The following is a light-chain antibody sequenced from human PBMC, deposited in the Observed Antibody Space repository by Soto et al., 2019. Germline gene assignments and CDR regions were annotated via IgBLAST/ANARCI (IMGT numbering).Light chain of an antibody. CDR2: EVT. CDR3: SSYTSSSTRVV. J-gene: IGLJ2*01. Sequence: QPVLTQPASVSGSPGQSITISCTGTSSDVGLYNYVSWYQHHPGKAPKLMIYEVTNRPSGISNRFSGSKSGNTASLTISGLQAEDEADYYCSSYTSSSTRVVFGGGTKVTVL. V-gene: IGLV2-14*01. CDR1: SSDVGLYNY.